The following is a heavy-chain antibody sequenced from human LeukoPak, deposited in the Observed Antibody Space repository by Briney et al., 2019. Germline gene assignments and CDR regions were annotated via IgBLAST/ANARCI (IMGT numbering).Heavy chain of an antibody. CDR1: GGSISSYY. Sequence: SETLSLTCSVFGGSISSYYWSWIRQPPGKGLEWIGYIYYSGSTNYNPSLKSRVTISVDTSKNQFSLKLSSVTAADTAVYYCARDERGGEDDYGDYPFDYWGQGTLVTVSS. D-gene: IGHD4-17*01. CDR2: IYYSGST. V-gene: IGHV4-59*01. CDR3: ARDERGGEDDYGDYPFDY. J-gene: IGHJ4*02.